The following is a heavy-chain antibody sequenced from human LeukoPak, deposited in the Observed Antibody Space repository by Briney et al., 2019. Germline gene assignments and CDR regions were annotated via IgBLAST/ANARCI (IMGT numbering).Heavy chain of an antibody. D-gene: IGHD3-22*01. V-gene: IGHV3-53*01. CDR1: GFTVSSNY. CDR2: IYSGGST. Sequence: GGSLRLSCAASGFTVSSNYMSWVRQAPGKGLEWVSVIYSGGSTYYADSVKGRFTTSRDNSKNTLYLQMNSLRAEDTAVYYCARDRRDYYDSSGYSDYWGQGTLVTVSP. J-gene: IGHJ4*02. CDR3: ARDRRDYYDSSGYSDY.